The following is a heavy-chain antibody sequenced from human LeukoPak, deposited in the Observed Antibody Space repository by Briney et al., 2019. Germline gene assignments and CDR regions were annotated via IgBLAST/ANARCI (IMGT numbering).Heavy chain of an antibody. CDR3: ARGDYVWGSYRHSMDV. CDR2: IYYSGSS. CDR1: GDSNSSYY. D-gene: IGHD3-16*02. J-gene: IGHJ6*02. V-gene: IGHV4-59*01. Sequence: SETLSLTCTVSGDSNSSYYWSWIRQPPGKELEWIGNIYYSGSSNYNPSLKSRVTISVDTSKNQFSLKLSSATAADTAVYYCARGDYVWGSYRHSMDVWGQGTTVTVSS.